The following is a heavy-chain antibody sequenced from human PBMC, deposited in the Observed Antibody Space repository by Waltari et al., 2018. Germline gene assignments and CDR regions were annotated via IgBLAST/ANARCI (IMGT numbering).Heavy chain of an antibody. D-gene: IGHD3-9*01. CDR3: ARSPLRYFDWLFSGLDY. V-gene: IGHV3-48*04. CDR2: ISSSSSTT. Sequence: EVQLVESGGGLVQPGGSLRLSCAASGFTFSSYSMNWVRQAPGKGLEWVSEISSSSSTTYYAASVKGRFTISRDNTKNSLYLQRNSLRAEDTAVYYCARSPLRYFDWLFSGLDYWGQGTLVTVSS. CDR1: GFTFSSYS. J-gene: IGHJ4*02.